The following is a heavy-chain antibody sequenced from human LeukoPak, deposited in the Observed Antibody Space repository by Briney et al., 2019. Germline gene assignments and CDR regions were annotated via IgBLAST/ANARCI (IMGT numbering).Heavy chain of an antibody. J-gene: IGHJ4*02. Sequence: PGGSLRLSCAASGFTFSSYGMHWVRQAPGKGLEWVAVISYDGSNKYYADSVKGRFTISRDNSKSTLYLQMNSLRAEDTAVYYCAKDSCSSNSCPIEYWGQGTLVTVSS. D-gene: IGHD2-2*01. CDR2: ISYDGSNK. CDR3: AKDSCSSNSCPIEY. CDR1: GFTFSSYG. V-gene: IGHV3-30*18.